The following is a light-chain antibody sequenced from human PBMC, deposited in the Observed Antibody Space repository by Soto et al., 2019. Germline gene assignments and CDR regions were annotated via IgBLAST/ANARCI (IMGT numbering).Light chain of an antibody. J-gene: IGKJ1*01. V-gene: IGKV1-39*01. CDR3: LQDYGDSWT. CDR1: QTISNY. Sequence: DIQMTQSPSSLSASIGDRVTITCRASQTISNYLNWFQQKPGKAPKLLIYAAFTLQSGVSSRFSGSGSGTAFTLTISSLQPEDFASYYCLQDYGDSWTFGQGTKVEIE. CDR2: AAF.